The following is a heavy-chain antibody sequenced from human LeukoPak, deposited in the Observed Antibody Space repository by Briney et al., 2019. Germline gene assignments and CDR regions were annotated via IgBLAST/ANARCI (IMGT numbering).Heavy chain of an antibody. V-gene: IGHV4-38-2*02. CDR1: GYSISSGYQ. CDR2: IYHSGSA. CDR3: ARDPRWLTPDCSSTSCYENYFDP. D-gene: IGHD2-2*01. Sequence: SETLSLTCGVSGYSISSGYQWAWIRQSPGKGLEWIGSIYHSGSAHYNPSLKSRVTISVETSKNQFSLNMYSVTAADTAVYYCARDPRWLTPDCSSTSCYENYFDPWGQGTLVTVSS. J-gene: IGHJ5*02.